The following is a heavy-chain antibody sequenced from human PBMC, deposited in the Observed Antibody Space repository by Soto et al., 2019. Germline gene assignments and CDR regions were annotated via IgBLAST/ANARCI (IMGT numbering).Heavy chain of an antibody. CDR3: TKDQQGHLVRGWFDP. V-gene: IGHV3-30*18. CDR1: GFSVSSYG. J-gene: IGHJ5*02. CDR2: ISKDGGNK. D-gene: IGHD3-10*01. Sequence: QVQLVESGGGVVQPGRSLRLSCAASGFSVSSYGMHWVRQAPGKGLEWVAHISKDGGNKFYGDSVKGRFTISRDNSENTLYLEVNSLRPEDTAVYYCTKDQQGHLVRGWFDPWGQGTLVIVSS.